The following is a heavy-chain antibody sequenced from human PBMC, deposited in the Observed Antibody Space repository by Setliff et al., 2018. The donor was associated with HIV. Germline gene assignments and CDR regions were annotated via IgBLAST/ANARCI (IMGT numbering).Heavy chain of an antibody. CDR3: ARPIAAAGLFDS. J-gene: IGHJ4*02. CDR2: IWFDGSSK. D-gene: IGHD6-13*01. V-gene: IGHV3-33*03. Sequence: PGGSLRLSCTASGFTFSSYGMHWVRQAPGKGLEWVAVIWFDGSSKYYADSVEGRFTISRDNAKNSLYLQMNSLRAEDTAVYYCARPIAAAGLFDSWGQGTLVTVSS. CDR1: GFTFSSYG.